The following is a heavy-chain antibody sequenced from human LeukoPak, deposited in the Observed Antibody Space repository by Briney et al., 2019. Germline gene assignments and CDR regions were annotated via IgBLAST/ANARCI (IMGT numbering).Heavy chain of an antibody. CDR2: INPNSGGT. D-gene: IGHD4-11*01. V-gene: IGHV1-2*02. Sequence: ASVKVSCKASGYTFTGYYMHWVRQAPGQGLEWMGWINPNSGGTNYAQKFQGRVTMTRDTSISTAYMELSRLRSDDTAVYYCARDGRELTTVTEFDYWGQGTLVTVSS. CDR3: ARDGRELTTVTEFDY. CDR1: GYTFTGYY. J-gene: IGHJ4*02.